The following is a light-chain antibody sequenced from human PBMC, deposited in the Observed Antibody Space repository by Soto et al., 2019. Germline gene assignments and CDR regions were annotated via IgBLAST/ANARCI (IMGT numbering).Light chain of an antibody. J-gene: IGLJ2*01. V-gene: IGLV7-46*01. Sequence: QAVVTQEPSLTVSPGGTVTLTCGSSTGAVTSNHHPYWFQQKAGQAPRTLIYDTSNKHSWTPARFSGSIPGDKAALTLSGAQPEDEAQYYCLLSYNAARVFGGGTKLTVL. CDR2: DTS. CDR3: LLSYNAARV. CDR1: TGAVTSNHH.